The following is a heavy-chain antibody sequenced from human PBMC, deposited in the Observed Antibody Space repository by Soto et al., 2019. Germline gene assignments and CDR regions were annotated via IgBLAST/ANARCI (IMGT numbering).Heavy chain of an antibody. Sequence: QLQLQESGPGLVKPSETLSLTCSVSGGSISSSRYFWGWIRQPPGKRLEWIGSIYYSGSTYSNPSLKSRVTVSVEASKNQFSLKLSSVTAADTAVYYCARHPSDFWFDAWGQGTLVTVSS. J-gene: IGHJ5*02. CDR2: IYYSGST. V-gene: IGHV4-39*01. CDR1: GGSISSSRYF. CDR3: ARHPSDFWFDA. D-gene: IGHD2-21*02.